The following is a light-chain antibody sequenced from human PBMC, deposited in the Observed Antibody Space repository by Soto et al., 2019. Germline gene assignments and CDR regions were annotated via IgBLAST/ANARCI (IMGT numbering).Light chain of an antibody. V-gene: IGKV1-39*01. J-gene: IGKJ4*01. CDR2: SAT. Sequence: DIQLTQSPSSLSASVGDRVTIACRASQRIRSYLNWYQQKPGKAPKLLIYSATSLQSGVPSRFSASQSGTDFTLTINSLQREDFATYYCQQSHDIPLTFGGGTTVDIK. CDR1: QRIRSY. CDR3: QQSHDIPLT.